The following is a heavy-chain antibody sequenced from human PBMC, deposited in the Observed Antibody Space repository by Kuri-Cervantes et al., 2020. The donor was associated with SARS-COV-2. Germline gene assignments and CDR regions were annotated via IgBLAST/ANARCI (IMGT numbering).Heavy chain of an antibody. CDR3: ARDRSFTPDY. J-gene: IGHJ4*02. Sequence: GESLKISCAASGFTFDDYGMSWVRQAPGKGLEWASGINWNGGSTGYADSVKGRFTISRDNAKNSLYLQMNSLRAEDTAVYYCARDRSFTPDYWGQGTLVTVSS. D-gene: IGHD3-10*01. CDR1: GFTFDDYG. CDR2: INWNGGST. V-gene: IGHV3-20*04.